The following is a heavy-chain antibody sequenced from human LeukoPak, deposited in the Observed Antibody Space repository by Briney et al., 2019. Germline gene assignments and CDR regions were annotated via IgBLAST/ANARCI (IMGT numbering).Heavy chain of an antibody. D-gene: IGHD5-18*01. J-gene: IGHJ4*02. CDR1: GFTFSSYN. CDR3: ATVYIYGSPTSYFDY. Sequence: PGGSLRLSCAASGFTFSSYNMNWVRQAPGKGLEWVSSISSSSSYIYYADSVKGRFTISRDNAKNSLYLQMNSLRAEDTSVYYCATVYIYGSPTSYFDYWGQGTLVTVSS. CDR2: ISSSSSYI. V-gene: IGHV3-21*01.